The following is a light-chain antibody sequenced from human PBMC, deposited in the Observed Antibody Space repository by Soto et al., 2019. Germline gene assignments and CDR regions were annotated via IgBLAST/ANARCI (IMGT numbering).Light chain of an antibody. CDR3: QQYHGFW. Sequence: DIQMTQSPSTLSQSVGDRYAISCRASQTISSWLAWYQQKPGKAPKLLIYKASSLESGVPSRFSGSGSGTQFSLIICGLQPEDFATYYCQQYHGFWFGQGTKVDIK. CDR2: KAS. J-gene: IGKJ1*01. CDR1: QTISSW. V-gene: IGKV1-5*03.